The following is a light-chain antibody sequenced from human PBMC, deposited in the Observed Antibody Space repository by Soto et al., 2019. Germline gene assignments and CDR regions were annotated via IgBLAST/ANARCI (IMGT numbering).Light chain of an antibody. CDR2: EVT. V-gene: IGLV2-14*01. CDR3: SSYTTNRTVV. CDR1: SSDVGGYKY. J-gene: IGLJ2*01. Sequence: QSALTQPASVSGSPGQSITISCTGTSSDVGGYKYVSWYQQYPGRAPKVMIYEVTNRPSGVSNRFSGSKSGNTASLTISGLQAEDEADYYCSSYTTNRTVVFGGATKLTV.